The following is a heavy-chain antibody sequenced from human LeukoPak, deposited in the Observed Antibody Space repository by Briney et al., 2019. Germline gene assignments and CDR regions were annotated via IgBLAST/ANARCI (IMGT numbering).Heavy chain of an antibody. CDR2: IYYSGST. D-gene: IGHD5-18*01. CDR1: GGSISSGGYY. J-gene: IGHJ2*01. CDR3: ARSPAMVNYFDL. V-gene: IGHV4-31*03. Sequence: SETLSPTCTVSGGSISSGGYYWSWIRQHPGKGLEWIGYIYYSGSTYYNPSLKSRVTISVDTSKNQFSLKLSSVTAADTAVYYCARSPAMVNYFDLWGRGTLDTVSS.